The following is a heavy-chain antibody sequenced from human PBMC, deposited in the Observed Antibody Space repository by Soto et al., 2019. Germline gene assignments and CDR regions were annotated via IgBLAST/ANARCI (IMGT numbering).Heavy chain of an antibody. Sequence: QVQLVQSGAEVKKPGSSVKVSCKASGGTFSSYAISWVRQAPGQGLEWMGGIIPIFGTANYAQKFQGRVTITADESTSTADMELSSLRSEDTAVYYCARDRSSRDGYNFDAFDIWGQGTMVTVSS. CDR3: ARDRSSRDGYNFDAFDI. CDR2: IIPIFGTA. CDR1: GGTFSSYA. J-gene: IGHJ3*02. V-gene: IGHV1-69*12. D-gene: IGHD5-12*01.